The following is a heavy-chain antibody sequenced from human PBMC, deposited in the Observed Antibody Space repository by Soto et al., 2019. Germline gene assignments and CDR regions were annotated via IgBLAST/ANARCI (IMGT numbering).Heavy chain of an antibody. D-gene: IGHD1-26*01. CDR3: AREGASGSGMDV. CDR2: IYTSGTT. J-gene: IGHJ6*02. CDR1: GGSIRSNY. V-gene: IGHV4-4*07. Sequence: SETLSLTCNVSGGSIRSNYWSWIRQPAGKALEWIGRIYTSGTTNYNPSLKSRATMLIDTSKNQFSLILSSVTAADTGVYYCAREGASGSGMDVWGQGTTVTVSS.